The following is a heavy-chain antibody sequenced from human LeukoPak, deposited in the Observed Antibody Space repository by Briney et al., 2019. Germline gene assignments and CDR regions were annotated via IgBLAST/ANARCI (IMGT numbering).Heavy chain of an antibody. Sequence: GASVKVSCKASGYTFTSYDINWVRQATGQGLEWMGWMNPNSGNTGYAQKFQGRVTITRNTSTSTAYMELSSLRSEDTAVYYCARGLNYYDSSGYYESPYAFDIWGQGTTVTVSS. CDR2: MNPNSGNT. V-gene: IGHV1-8*03. CDR3: ARGLNYYDSSGYYESPYAFDI. J-gene: IGHJ3*02. CDR1: GYTFTSYD. D-gene: IGHD3-22*01.